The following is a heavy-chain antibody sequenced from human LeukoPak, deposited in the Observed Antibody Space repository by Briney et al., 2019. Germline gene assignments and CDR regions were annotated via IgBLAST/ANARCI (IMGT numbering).Heavy chain of an antibody. Sequence: SETLSLTCAVYGGSISDHYWSWIRQPPGKGLEWIGEMYLSGTTHSNPSVKSRVTISIDKSKNQFFLNLSSVTAADTAVYYCAGLVGRYSSGLYYYYFDYWGQGTLVTVSS. V-gene: IGHV4-34*01. D-gene: IGHD3-22*01. CDR2: MYLSGTT. J-gene: IGHJ4*02. CDR1: GGSISDHY. CDR3: AGLVGRYSSGLYYYYFDY.